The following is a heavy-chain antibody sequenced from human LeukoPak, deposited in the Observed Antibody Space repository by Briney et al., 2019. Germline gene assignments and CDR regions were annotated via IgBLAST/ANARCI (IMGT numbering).Heavy chain of an antibody. Sequence: TLXLTCTXSGGSXNSYYWSWIRQPPGKGLEWIAYIYYSGSTSYNPSLKSRVTISVDTSKNQFSLKLNSVTAADTAMYYCARSPSGGWYSYWGQGTLVTVSS. CDR1: GGSXNSYY. CDR2: IYYSGST. J-gene: IGHJ4*02. CDR3: ARSPSGGWYSY. D-gene: IGHD6-19*01. V-gene: IGHV4-59*01.